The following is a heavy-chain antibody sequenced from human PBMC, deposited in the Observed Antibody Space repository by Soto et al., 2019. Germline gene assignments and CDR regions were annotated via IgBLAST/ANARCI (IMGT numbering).Heavy chain of an antibody. D-gene: IGHD2-21*02. CDR3: ARDPNVVVTATNYYYYYGMDV. V-gene: IGHV3-7*01. J-gene: IGHJ6*02. Sequence: PGGSLRLSCAASGFTFSSYWMGWVRQAPGKGLEWVANIKQDGSEKYYVDSVKGRLTISRDNAKNSLYLQMNSPRAEDTAVYYNARDPNVVVTATNYYYYYGMDVWGQGTTVTSP. CDR2: IKQDGSEK. CDR1: GFTFSSYW.